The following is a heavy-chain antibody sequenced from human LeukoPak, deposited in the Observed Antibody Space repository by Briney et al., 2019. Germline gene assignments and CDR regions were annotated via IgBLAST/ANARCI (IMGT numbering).Heavy chain of an antibody. CDR1: GLSVSSNF. Sequence: GGSLRLSCAATGLSVSSNFMSWVREAPGKGLEWVSVIYGGGSTYYADSVKGRFTISRDTPKNTLYLQMNSLRVEDTAVYYCASWPVGWYGEDSWGQGTLVTVSS. CDR3: ASWPVGWYGEDS. J-gene: IGHJ4*02. CDR2: IYGGGST. D-gene: IGHD6-19*01. V-gene: IGHV3-53*01.